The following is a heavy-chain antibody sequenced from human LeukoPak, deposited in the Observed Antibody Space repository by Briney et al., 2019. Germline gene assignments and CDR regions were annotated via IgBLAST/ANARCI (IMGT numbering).Heavy chain of an antibody. D-gene: IGHD3-10*01. CDR2: IYYSGST. CDR1: GGSISSGGYY. J-gene: IGHJ4*02. Sequence: PSETLSLTCTVSGGSISSGGYYWSWIRQHPGKGLEWIGYIYYSGSTYSNPSLKSRVTISVDTSKNQFSLKLTSVTAADTAVYYCARGYFYGSGTYTLGYWGQGTLVTASS. CDR3: ARGYFYGSGTYTLGY. V-gene: IGHV4-31*03.